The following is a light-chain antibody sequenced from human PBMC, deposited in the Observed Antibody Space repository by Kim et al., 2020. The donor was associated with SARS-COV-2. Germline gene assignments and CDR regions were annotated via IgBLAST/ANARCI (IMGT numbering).Light chain of an antibody. CDR2: SAS. CDR3: QQYYSYPLT. CDR1: QGISSF. V-gene: IGKV1-8*01. J-gene: IGKJ4*01. Sequence: AIRITQSPSSLSASTGDRVTITCRASQGISSFLAWYQQKPGKAPNLLIYSASTLQSEVPSRFSGSGSGTDFSLTISYLQSEDFATYYCQQYYSYPLTFGGGTKVDIK.